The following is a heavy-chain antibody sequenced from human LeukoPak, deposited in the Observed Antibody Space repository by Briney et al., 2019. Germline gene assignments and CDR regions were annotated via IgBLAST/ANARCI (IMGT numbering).Heavy chain of an antibody. V-gene: IGHV3-74*01. CDR1: GFTFSSYW. CDR2: INSDGSST. D-gene: IGHD6-19*01. Sequence: PGGPLRLSCAASGFTFSSYWMHWVRQAPGKGLVWVSRINSDGSSTSYADSVKGRFTISRDNAKNTLYLQMNCLRAEDTAVYYCARVGYSSGWYDEFDYFDYWGQGTLVTVSS. CDR3: ARVGYSSGWYDEFDYFDY. J-gene: IGHJ4*02.